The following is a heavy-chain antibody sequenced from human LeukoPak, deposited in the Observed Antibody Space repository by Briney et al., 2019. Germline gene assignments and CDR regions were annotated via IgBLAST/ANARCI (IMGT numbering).Heavy chain of an antibody. D-gene: IGHD3-22*01. V-gene: IGHV1-2*02. J-gene: IGHJ3*02. CDR3: ARGVAYYYDSSGYYRDAFDI. Sequence: ASLKVSCKASGYTFTRHYMHWVGHGPGQGLEWMGWINPNSGGTNYAQKFQGRVTMTRDTSISTAYMELSRLRSDDTAVYYCARGVAYYYDSSGYYRDAFDIWGQGTMVTVSS. CDR2: INPNSGGT. CDR1: GYTFTRHY.